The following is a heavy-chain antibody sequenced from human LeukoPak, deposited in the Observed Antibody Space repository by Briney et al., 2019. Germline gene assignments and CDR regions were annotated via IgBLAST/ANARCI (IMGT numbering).Heavy chain of an antibody. J-gene: IGHJ6*03. Sequence: GGSLRLSCAASGFTFDDYGMSWVRQAPGKGLEWVSGINWNGGSTGYADSVKGRFTISRDNAKNSLYLQMNSLGAEDTALYYCAKAAAGTVFGYYYYYMDVWGKGTTVTISS. V-gene: IGHV3-20*04. CDR1: GFTFDDYG. D-gene: IGHD6-19*01. CDR3: AKAAAGTVFGYYYYYMDV. CDR2: INWNGGST.